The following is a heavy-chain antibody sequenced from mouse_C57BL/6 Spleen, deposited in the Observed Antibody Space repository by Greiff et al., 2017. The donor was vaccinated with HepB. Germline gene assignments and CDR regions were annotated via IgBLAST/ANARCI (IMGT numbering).Heavy chain of an antibody. V-gene: IGHV1-83*01. D-gene: IGHD1-1*01. CDR3: RGSSYSFAY. J-gene: IGHJ3*01. CDR1: YTFTDYYM. CDR2: YPGSVNTY. Sequence: VQLQQSGPELVKPGASVKMSCKASGYTFTDYYMHWVKQKPGKGLEWIGEIYPGSVNTYYNEKFKGKATLTADTSSSTAYMQLSSLTSEDSAVYFCARGSSYSFAYWGQGTLVTVSA.